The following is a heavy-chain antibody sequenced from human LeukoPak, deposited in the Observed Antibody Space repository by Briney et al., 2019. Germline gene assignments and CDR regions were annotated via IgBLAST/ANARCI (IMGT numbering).Heavy chain of an antibody. Sequence: PSETLSLTCTVSGGSISSSSYYWGWIRQPPGKGLEWIGSIYCSGSTYYNPSLKSRFTISVDTSKNQFSLKLSSVTAADTAVYYCARGFRIPVLGVAARPRDAFDIWGQGTMVTVSS. CDR1: GGSISSSSYY. D-gene: IGHD6-6*01. CDR3: ARGFRIPVLGVAARPRDAFDI. V-gene: IGHV4-39*01. J-gene: IGHJ3*02. CDR2: IYCSGST.